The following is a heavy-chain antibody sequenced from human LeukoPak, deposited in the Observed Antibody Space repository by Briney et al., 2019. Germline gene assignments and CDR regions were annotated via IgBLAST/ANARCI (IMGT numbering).Heavy chain of an antibody. CDR3: ARGAVIAHFDY. J-gene: IGHJ4*02. V-gene: IGHV1-3*01. Sequence: ASVKVSCKASGYSFTAYNIHWVRQAPGQRLEWMGWIAPGNGNTKYSQKFQGRVTLTRDTSASTAYMELSSLTSEDTAVSYCARGAVIAHFDYWGQGTLVTVSS. D-gene: IGHD2-21*01. CDR2: IAPGNGNT. CDR1: GYSFTAYN.